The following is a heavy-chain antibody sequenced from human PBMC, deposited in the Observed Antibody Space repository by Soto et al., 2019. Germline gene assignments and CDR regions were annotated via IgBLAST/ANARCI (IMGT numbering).Heavy chain of an antibody. Sequence: GGSLRLSCAASGFTFSSYGMHWVRQAPGKGLEWVAVIWYDGSNKYYADSVKGRFTISRDNSKNTLYLQMNSLRAEDTAVYYCAREGISKDIAARTSYYYYYMDVWGKGTTVTVSS. V-gene: IGHV3-33*01. J-gene: IGHJ6*03. D-gene: IGHD6-6*01. CDR3: AREGISKDIAARTSYYYYYMDV. CDR2: IWYDGSNK. CDR1: GFTFSSYG.